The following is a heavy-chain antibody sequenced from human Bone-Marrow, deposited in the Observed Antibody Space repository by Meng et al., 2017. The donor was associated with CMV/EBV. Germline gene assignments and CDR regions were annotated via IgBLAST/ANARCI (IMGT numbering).Heavy chain of an antibody. J-gene: IGHJ6*01. CDR3: ASLAMVRGVRLLYYYYGMDV. V-gene: IGHV1-18*01. Sequence: PSVKVSCKASGYTFTSYSISWVRQAPGQGLEWMGWISAYNGNTNYAQKLQGRVTMTTDTSTSTAYMELRSLRSEDTAVYYCASLAMVRGVRLLYYYYGMDVWGQGTTVTGYS. CDR1: GYTFTSYS. D-gene: IGHD3-10*01. CDR2: ISAYNGNT.